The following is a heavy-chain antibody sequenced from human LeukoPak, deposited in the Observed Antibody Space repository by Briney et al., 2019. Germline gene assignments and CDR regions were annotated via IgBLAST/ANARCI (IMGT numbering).Heavy chain of an antibody. J-gene: IGHJ4*02. CDR1: GYTFTNYG. CDR2: INPNSGGT. V-gene: IGHV1-2*02. Sequence: GASVKVSCRASGYTFTNYGFTWVRQAPGQGPEWMGWINPNSGGTNYAQKFQGRVTMTRDTSISTAYMELSRLRSDDTAVYYCARGPGAIFGVVDYWGQGTLVTVSS. D-gene: IGHD3-3*01. CDR3: ARGPGAIFGVVDY.